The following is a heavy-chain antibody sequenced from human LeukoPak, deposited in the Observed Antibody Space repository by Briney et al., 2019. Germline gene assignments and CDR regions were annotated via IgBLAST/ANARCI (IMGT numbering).Heavy chain of an antibody. Sequence: GGSLRLSCAASGFTFSDYYMSWIRQAPGKGLEWVSYISSSGSTIYYADSVKGRFTISRDDAKNSLYLQMNSLRAEDTAVYYCASTTVAGGTDYWGQGTLVTVSS. CDR1: GFTFSDYY. CDR2: ISSSGSTI. CDR3: ASTTVAGGTDY. D-gene: IGHD6-19*01. V-gene: IGHV3-11*04. J-gene: IGHJ4*02.